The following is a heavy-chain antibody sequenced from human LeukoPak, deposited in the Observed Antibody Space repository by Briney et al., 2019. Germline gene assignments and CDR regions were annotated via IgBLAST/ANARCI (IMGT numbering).Heavy chain of an antibody. CDR2: ISSSGSTI. J-gene: IGHJ6*04. CDR1: GFTFTSYA. Sequence: GGSLRLSCAASGFTFTSYAMNWVRQAPGKGLEWVSYISSSGSTIYYADSVKGRFTISRDNAKNSLYLQMNSLRAEDTAVYYCAELGITMIGGVWGKGTTVAISS. D-gene: IGHD3-10*02. V-gene: IGHV3-48*03. CDR3: AELGITMIGGV.